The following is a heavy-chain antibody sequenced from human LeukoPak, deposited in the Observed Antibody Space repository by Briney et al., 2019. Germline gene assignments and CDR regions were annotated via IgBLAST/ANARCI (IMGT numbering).Heavy chain of an antibody. J-gene: IGHJ4*02. CDR2: TYYTSKWYN. D-gene: IGHD1-1*01. CDR3: ASGSTGSAREWYTINYFDS. CDR1: GDSVSTNSAA. V-gene: IGHV6-1*01. Sequence: SQTLSLTCVISGDSVSTNSAAWNCIRQSPSRGLEWLGRTYYTSKWYNDYAVSVNSRITINPDTAKNQFSLQLNSVPPEDTAVYNCASGSTGSAREWYTINYFDSWGQGTLVTVSS.